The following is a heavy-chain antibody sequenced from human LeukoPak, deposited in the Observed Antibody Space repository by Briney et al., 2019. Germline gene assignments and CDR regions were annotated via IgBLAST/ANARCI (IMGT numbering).Heavy chain of an antibody. CDR3: ARESIIPGYSSKIDP. J-gene: IGHJ5*02. V-gene: IGHV3-21*01. D-gene: IGHD6-13*01. Sequence: GGSLRLSCAASGFTFSSYSMNWVRQAPGKGLEWVSSIRYSSSYIFYADSVKGRFTISRDNAKNSLYLQMNSLRAEDTAVYYCARESIIPGYSSKIDPWGPGTLVTVSS. CDR2: IRYSSSYI. CDR1: GFTFSSYS.